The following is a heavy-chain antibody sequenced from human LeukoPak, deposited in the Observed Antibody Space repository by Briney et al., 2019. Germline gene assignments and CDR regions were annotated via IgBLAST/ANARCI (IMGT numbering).Heavy chain of an antibody. J-gene: IGHJ4*02. V-gene: IGHV1-18*04. CDR3: ARDPSNTGGWYVYLDY. CDR1: GYTFNIHS. D-gene: IGHD6-19*01. CDR2: ISAYNGDT. Sequence: ASVKVSCKASGYTFNIHSIVWVRQAPGQGLEWMGWISAYNGDTKYAEKLQGRVTMTTDTSTSTAYMELRSLRSDDTAVYYCARDPSNTGGWYVYLDYWGQGTLVTVSS.